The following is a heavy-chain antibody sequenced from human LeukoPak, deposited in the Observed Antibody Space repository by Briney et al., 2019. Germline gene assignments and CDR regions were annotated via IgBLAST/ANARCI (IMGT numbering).Heavy chain of an antibody. D-gene: IGHD3-10*01. CDR2: IIPIFGTA. Sequence: ASVKVSCKASGGTFSSYAISWVRQAPGQGLEWMGGIIPIFGTANYAQKFQGRVTITADKSTSTAYMELSSLRSEDTAVYYCARDGQRGSPLLWFRNDYWGQGTLVTVSS. V-gene: IGHV1-69*06. CDR3: ARDGQRGSPLLWFRNDY. CDR1: GGTFSSYA. J-gene: IGHJ4*02.